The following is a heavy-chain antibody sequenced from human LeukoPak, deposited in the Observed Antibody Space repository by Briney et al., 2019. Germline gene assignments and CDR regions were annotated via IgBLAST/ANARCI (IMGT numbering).Heavy chain of an antibody. CDR3: AREPNFYGGNYLDY. Sequence: PGGSLRLSCAASGFTVSSNYMSWVRQAPGKGLEWVSGINWNGGSTGYADSVKGRFTISRDNAKNSLYLQMNSLRAEDTALYYCAREPNFYGGNYLDYWGQGTLVTVSS. V-gene: IGHV3-20*04. D-gene: IGHD4-23*01. CDR2: INWNGGST. CDR1: GFTVSSNY. J-gene: IGHJ4*02.